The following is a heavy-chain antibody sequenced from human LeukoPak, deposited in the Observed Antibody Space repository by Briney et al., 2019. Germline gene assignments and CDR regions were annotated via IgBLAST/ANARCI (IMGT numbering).Heavy chain of an antibody. J-gene: IGHJ4*02. D-gene: IGHD3-22*01. V-gene: IGHV4-59*01. CDR2: IYYSGST. Sequence: SETLSLTCTVSGGSISSYYWNWIRQPPGKGLEWIGYIYYSGSTNYDPSLKSRVTISVDTSKNQFSLKLSSVTAADTAVYYCARGADSSGYYSIFYFDYWGQGTLVTVSS. CDR3: ARGADSSGYYSIFYFDY. CDR1: GGSISSYY.